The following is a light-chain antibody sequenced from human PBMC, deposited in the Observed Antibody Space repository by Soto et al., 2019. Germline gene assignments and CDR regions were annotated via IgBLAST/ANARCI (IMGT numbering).Light chain of an antibody. CDR3: CSYAGSYTLV. J-gene: IGLJ2*01. V-gene: IGLV2-11*01. Sequence: QSVLTQPRSVSGSPGQSVTISCTGTSSDVGGYNYVSWYQQHPGKDPKLMIYDVSKRPSGVPDCFSGYKSGNTASLTISGLQDEDEADYYCCSYAGSYTLVFGGGTKLTVL. CDR1: SSDVGGYNY. CDR2: DVS.